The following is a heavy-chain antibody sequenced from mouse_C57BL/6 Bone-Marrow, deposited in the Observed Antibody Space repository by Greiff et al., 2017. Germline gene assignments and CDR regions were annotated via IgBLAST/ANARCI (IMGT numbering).Heavy chain of an antibody. CDR1: GYTFTSYW. J-gene: IGHJ4*01. V-gene: IGHV1-50*01. Sequence: QQSCKASGYTFTSYWMQWVKQRPGQGLEWIGEIDPSDSYTNYNQKFKGKATLTVDTSSSTAYMQLSSLTSEDSAVYYCARGEEDYESAMDYWGQGTSVTVSS. CDR2: IDPSDSYT. D-gene: IGHD1-1*01. CDR3: ARGEEDYESAMDY.